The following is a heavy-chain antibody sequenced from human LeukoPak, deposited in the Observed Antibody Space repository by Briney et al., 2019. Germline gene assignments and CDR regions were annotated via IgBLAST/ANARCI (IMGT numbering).Heavy chain of an antibody. D-gene: IGHD3-22*01. CDR2: IYYSGST. CDR1: GGSISSYY. J-gene: IGHJ4*02. CDR3: GGNDYGSSGYYYDY. V-gene: IGHV4-59*08. Sequence: PSETLSLTCTVSGGSISSYYWSWIRQPPGKGLEWIGYIYYSGSTNYNPSLKSRVTISVDTSKNQFSLKLSSVTAADTAVYYCGGNDYGSSGYYYDYWGQGTLVTVSS.